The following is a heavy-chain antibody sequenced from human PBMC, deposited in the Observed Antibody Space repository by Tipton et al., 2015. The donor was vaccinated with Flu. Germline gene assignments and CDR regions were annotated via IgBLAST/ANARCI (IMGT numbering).Heavy chain of an antibody. Sequence: LRLSCSVSGGPITSSSHYWGWIRQPPGRPLEWVGSIYYTGYRYDNPSLKSRLAMSIDTSQSQFSLRLSSMTAADTAVYYCAKVKFGWVESWAQGTLVTVSS. CDR3: AKVKFGWVES. CDR1: GGPITSSSHY. D-gene: IGHD3-16*01. J-gene: IGHJ5*01. V-gene: IGHV4-39*07. CDR2: IYYTGYR.